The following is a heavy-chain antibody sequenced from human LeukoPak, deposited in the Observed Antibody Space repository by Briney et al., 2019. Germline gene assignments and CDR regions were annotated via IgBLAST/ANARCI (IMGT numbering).Heavy chain of an antibody. CDR2: IYPGDSHT. V-gene: IGHV5-51*01. CDR1: GYSFTSYW. D-gene: IGHD3-9*01. CDR3: TRSPDIDILTGYSRYYFDY. J-gene: IGHJ4*02. Sequence: GASLKISFKGAGYSFTSYWIGWGRQMPGKGVEWMGVIYPGDSHTRYSPSFQGQGTISADKSISTAYLQWNSLNASDTAIYYCTRSPDIDILTGYSRYYFDYWGQGTLVTVSS.